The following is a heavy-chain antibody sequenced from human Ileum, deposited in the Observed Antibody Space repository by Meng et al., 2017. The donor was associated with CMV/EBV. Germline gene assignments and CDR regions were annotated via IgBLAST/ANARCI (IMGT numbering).Heavy chain of an antibody. CDR1: GGTFSSYT. CDR3: ARPYCSSTSCNDFFDY. D-gene: IGHD2-2*01. CDR2: INANSGGT. V-gene: IGHV1-2*02. Sequence: ASVKVSCKASGGTFSSYTISWVRQAPGQGLEWMGWINANSGGTNYAQKFQGRVTMTRDTSITTAYMELSSLRSDDTAVYHCARPYCSSTSCNDFFDYWGQGTLVTVSS. J-gene: IGHJ4*02.